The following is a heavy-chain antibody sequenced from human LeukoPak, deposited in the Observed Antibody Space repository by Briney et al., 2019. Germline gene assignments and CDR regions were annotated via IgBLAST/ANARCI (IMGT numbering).Heavy chain of an antibody. CDR2: MNPNSGNT. CDR1: GYTFTSYD. CDR3: ARSTLSAIFGVVIDRRFDY. J-gene: IGHJ4*02. V-gene: IGHV1-8*01. Sequence: ASVKVSCKASGYTFTSYDINWVRPATGQGLEWMGWMNPNSGNTGYAQKFQGRVTMTRNTSISTAYMELSSLRSEDTAVYYCARSTLSAIFGVVIDRRFDYWGQGTLVTVSS. D-gene: IGHD3-3*01.